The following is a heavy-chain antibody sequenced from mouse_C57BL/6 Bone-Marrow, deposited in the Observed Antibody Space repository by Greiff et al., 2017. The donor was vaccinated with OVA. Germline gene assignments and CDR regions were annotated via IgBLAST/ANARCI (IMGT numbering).Heavy chain of an antibody. V-gene: IGHV14-4*01. CDR2: IDPENGDT. D-gene: IGHD2-5*01. CDR1: GFNIKDDY. J-gene: IGHJ3*01. CDR3: TRNSNYAWFAY. Sequence: VQLQQSGAELVRPGASVKLSCTASGFNIKDDYMHWVKQRPDQGLEWIGWIDPENGDTEYASKFKGTATITADTSSNTAYLQLSSLTSEDTAVYYCTRNSNYAWFAYWGQGTLVTVSA.